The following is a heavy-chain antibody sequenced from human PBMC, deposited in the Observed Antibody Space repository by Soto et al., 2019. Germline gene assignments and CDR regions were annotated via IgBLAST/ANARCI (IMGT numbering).Heavy chain of an antibody. Sequence: QVQLVQSGAEVKKPGSSVKVSCKASGGTFSRSAINWVRQAPGQGLEWMGGIIPVFGKANYAQKFQGRVTITADGSTNTGYMELRSLPSEDTAVYYCARDGTLYDTGAYYYVYWGQGSLVTVSS. D-gene: IGHD3-22*01. CDR1: GGTFSRSA. J-gene: IGHJ4*02. CDR3: ARDGTLYDTGAYYYVY. CDR2: IIPVFGKA. V-gene: IGHV1-69*01.